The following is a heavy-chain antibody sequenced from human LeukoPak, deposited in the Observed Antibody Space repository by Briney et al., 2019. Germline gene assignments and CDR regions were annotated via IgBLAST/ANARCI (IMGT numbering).Heavy chain of an antibody. J-gene: IGHJ4*02. CDR3: ARVDSGDYYDSSGYYDY. Sequence: GASVKVSCKASGYTFTSYGISWVRQAPGQGLEWMGWISAYNGNTNYAQKLQGRVTMTTDTSTSTAYMELRSLRSDDTAVYYCARVDSGDYYDSSGYYDYWGQGTLVTVSS. CDR1: GYTFTSYG. V-gene: IGHV1-18*01. D-gene: IGHD3-22*01. CDR2: ISAYNGNT.